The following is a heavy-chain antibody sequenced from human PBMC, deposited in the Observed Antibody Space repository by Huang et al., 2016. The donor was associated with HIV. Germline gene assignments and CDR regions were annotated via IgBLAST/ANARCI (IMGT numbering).Heavy chain of an antibody. CDR1: GYSFSSYW. V-gene: IGHV5-51*01. D-gene: IGHD6-6*01. CDR2: IFPYASDT. Sequence: VQLVQSGAEVKKPGESLKISCKGSGYSFSSYWIAWVRQMPGKGLEWMGIIFPYASDTTYSPSFDGQVTISADKSIGTAYLQWSSLKASDTAMYYCARRFSSSSGYFDYWGQGSLVTVSS. J-gene: IGHJ4*02. CDR3: ARRFSSSSGYFDY.